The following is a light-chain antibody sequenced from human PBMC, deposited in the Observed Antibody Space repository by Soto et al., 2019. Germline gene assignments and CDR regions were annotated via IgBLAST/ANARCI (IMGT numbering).Light chain of an antibody. CDR1: SSDVGNYNL. CDR3: SSYVGSSTLL. Sequence: QSALTQPASVPGSPGQSITISCTGTSSDVGNYNLVSWYQQHPGKAPKLMIYEGSKRPSGVSNRFSGSKSGNTASLTISGLQAEDEADYYCSSYVGSSTLLFGGGTKLTVL. CDR2: EGS. J-gene: IGLJ2*01. V-gene: IGLV2-23*01.